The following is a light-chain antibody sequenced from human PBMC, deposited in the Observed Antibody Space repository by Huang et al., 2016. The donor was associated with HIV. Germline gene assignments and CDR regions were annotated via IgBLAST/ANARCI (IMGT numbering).Light chain of an antibody. V-gene: IGKV3-15*01. CDR3: QRYNDWLSLT. Sequence: EVVMTQSPATLSVSPGERATLACRASQSVGSNLAWYQQRPGQAPRLLIYGASMRATGVPVRFSGSGSGTDFTLTISSLRSEDFAIYYCQRYNDWLSLTFGGGTRVEIK. CDR2: GAS. CDR1: QSVGSN. J-gene: IGKJ4*01.